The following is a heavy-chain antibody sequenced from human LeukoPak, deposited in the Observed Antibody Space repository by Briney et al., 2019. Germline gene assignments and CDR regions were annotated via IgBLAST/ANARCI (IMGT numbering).Heavy chain of an antibody. J-gene: IGHJ4*02. CDR3: AKTVGAHPFDY. Sequence: GGSLRLSCAASGFTFSSYGMHWVRQAPGKGLEWVAVISYDGSNKYYADSVKGRFTISRDNSKNTLYLQMNSLRAEDTAVYYCAKTVGAHPFDYWGQGTLVTVSS. V-gene: IGHV3-30*18. CDR2: ISYDGSNK. CDR1: GFTFSSYG. D-gene: IGHD1-26*01.